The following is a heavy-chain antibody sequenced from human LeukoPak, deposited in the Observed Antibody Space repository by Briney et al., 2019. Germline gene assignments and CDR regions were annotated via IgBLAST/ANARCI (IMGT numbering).Heavy chain of an antibody. CDR3: ASSYGDYDYYYMDV. J-gene: IGHJ6*03. CDR2: ISSSSSYI. V-gene: IGHV3-21*01. Sequence: GGSLRLSCAASGFTFDDYGMNWVRQAPGKGREWVASISSSSSYIYYADSVKGRFTIARDNAKNSLYLQMNSLRAEDTAVYYCASSYGDYDYYYMDVWGKGTTVTISS. D-gene: IGHD4-17*01. CDR1: GFTFDDYG.